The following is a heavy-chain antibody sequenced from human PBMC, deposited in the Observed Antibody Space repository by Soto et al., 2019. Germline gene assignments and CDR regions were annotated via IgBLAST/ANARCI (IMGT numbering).Heavy chain of an antibody. CDR3: ASSKGSYYYGSGSYPVSDY. Sequence: SQTLSLTCAISGDSVSSNSAAWDWIRQSPSRGLEWLGRTYYRSKWYNDYAVSVKSRITINPDTSKNQFSLQLNSVTPEDTAVYYCASSKGSYYYGSGSYPVSDYWGQGTLVTVSS. V-gene: IGHV6-1*01. D-gene: IGHD3-10*01. CDR2: TYYRSKWYN. J-gene: IGHJ4*02. CDR1: GDSVSSNSAA.